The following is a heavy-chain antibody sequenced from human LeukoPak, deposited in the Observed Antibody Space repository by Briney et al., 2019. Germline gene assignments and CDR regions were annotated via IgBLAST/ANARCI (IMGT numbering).Heavy chain of an antibody. CDR2: ISSNGGST. D-gene: IGHD3-10*01. J-gene: IGHJ3*02. V-gene: IGHV3-64*01. CDR1: GFTFSSYA. CDR3: ARDSVSGGAFDI. Sequence: GGSLRLSCAASGFTFSSYAMHWVRQAPGKGLEYVSAISSNGGSTYYANSVKGRFTISRDNSKNTLYLQMGSLRAEDMAVYYCARDSVSGGAFDIWGRGTMVTVSS.